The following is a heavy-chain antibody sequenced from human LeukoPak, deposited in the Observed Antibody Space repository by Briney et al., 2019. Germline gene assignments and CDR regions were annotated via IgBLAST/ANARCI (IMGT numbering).Heavy chain of an antibody. V-gene: IGHV3-30-3*01. CDR3: ANSGSATPGDY. CDR1: GLTLSSYT. J-gene: IGHJ4*02. CDR2: TSYDGSNK. Sequence: LSGGSLRLSCAASGLTLSSYTMHWVRQAPGKGLEWVAVTSYDGSNKYYADSVKGRFTISRDNSKNTLYLQMSSLRVDDTAVYYCANSGSATPGDYWGQGTLVTVSS. D-gene: IGHD1-26*01.